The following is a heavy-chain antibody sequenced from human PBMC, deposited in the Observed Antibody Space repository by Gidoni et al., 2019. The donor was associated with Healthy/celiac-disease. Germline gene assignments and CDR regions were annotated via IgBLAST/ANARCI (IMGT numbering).Heavy chain of an antibody. V-gene: IGHV3-23*01. D-gene: IGHD3-22*01. J-gene: IGHJ4*02. Sequence: GKGLEWVSAIFGSGGSTYYADSVKGRFTISRDNSKNTLYLQMNSLRAEDTAVYYCAKDPAALTYYYVSRGGDYWGQGTLVTVSS. CDR2: IFGSGGST. CDR3: AKDPAALTYYYVSRGGDY.